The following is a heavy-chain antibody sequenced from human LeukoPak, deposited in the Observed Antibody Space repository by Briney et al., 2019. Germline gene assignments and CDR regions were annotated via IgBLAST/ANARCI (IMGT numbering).Heavy chain of an antibody. CDR3: AIPTRRITMVRGVNGAFDI. J-gene: IGHJ3*02. V-gene: IGHV3-48*01. CDR2: ISSSSSTI. Sequence: GGSLRLSCAASGFTFSSYSMNWVRQAPGKGLEWVSYISSSSSTIYYADSVKGRFTISRDNAKNSLYLQMNSLRAEDTAVYYCAIPTRRITMVRGVNGAFDIWGQGTMVTVSS. D-gene: IGHD3-10*01. CDR1: GFTFSSYS.